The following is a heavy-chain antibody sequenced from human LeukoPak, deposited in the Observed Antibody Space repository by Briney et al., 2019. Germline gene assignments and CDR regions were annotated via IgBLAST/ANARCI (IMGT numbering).Heavy chain of an antibody. CDR3: ARDFSERYSLDY. V-gene: IGHV3-30*04. CDR2: ISDNGRVT. D-gene: IGHD5-24*01. Sequence: GGSLRLSCAASGFTFRSYAMHWVRQAPGKGLEWVSFISDNGRVTYYADSVKGRSTISRDNSKNTMYLQLNSLRADDTAVYYCARDFSERYSLDYWGQGTLVTVSS. CDR1: GFTFRSYA. J-gene: IGHJ4*02.